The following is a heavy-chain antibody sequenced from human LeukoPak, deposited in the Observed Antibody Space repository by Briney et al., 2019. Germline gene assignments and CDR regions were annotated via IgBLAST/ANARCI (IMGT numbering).Heavy chain of an antibody. V-gene: IGHV4-4*02. Sequence: PSETLSLTCAVSGGSISSSNWWSWVRQPPGKGLEWIGEIYHSGSTNYNPSLKSRVTISVDKSKNQFSLKLSSVTAADTAVYYCARARDDYGDFRPSLNYWGQGTLVTVSS. CDR1: GGSISSSNW. J-gene: IGHJ4*02. CDR3: ARARDDYGDFRPSLNY. D-gene: IGHD4-17*01. CDR2: IYHSGST.